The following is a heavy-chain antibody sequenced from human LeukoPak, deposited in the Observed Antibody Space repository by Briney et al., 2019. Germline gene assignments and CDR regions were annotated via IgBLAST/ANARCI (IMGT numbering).Heavy chain of an antibody. CDR3: AKVYSSGWYVDY. V-gene: IGHV3-23*01. Sequence: GGSLRLSCAASGFTFSSYAMSWVRQAPGKGLEWVSAIIGSGGSTYYADSVKGRFTISRDNSKNTLYLQMNSLRAEDTAVYYCAKVYSSGWYVDYWGQGTLVTVSS. CDR2: IIGSGGST. CDR1: GFTFSSYA. J-gene: IGHJ4*02. D-gene: IGHD6-19*01.